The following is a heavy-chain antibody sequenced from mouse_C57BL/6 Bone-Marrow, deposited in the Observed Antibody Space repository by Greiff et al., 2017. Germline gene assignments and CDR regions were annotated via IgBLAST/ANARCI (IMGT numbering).Heavy chain of an antibody. CDR1: GFTFSDYY. Sequence: EVQRVESEGGLVQPGSSMKLSCTASGFTFSDYYMAWVRQVPEKGLEWVANINYDGSSTYYLDSLKSRFIISRDNAKNILYLQMSSLKSEDTATYYCARLGPWFAYWGQGTLVTVSA. CDR3: ARLGPWFAY. V-gene: IGHV5-16*01. J-gene: IGHJ3*01. CDR2: INYDGSST. D-gene: IGHD4-1*01.